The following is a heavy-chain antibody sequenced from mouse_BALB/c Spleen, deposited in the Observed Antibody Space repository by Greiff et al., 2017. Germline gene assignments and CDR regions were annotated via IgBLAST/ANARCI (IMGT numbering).Heavy chain of an antibody. CDR3: ARNGLTGTFDY. D-gene: IGHD4-1*01. CDR2: ISDGGSYT. V-gene: IGHV5-4*02. Sequence: EVQVVESGGGLVKPGGSLKLSCAASGFTFSDYYMYWVRQTPEKRLEWVATISDGGSYTYYPDSVKGRFTISRDNAKNNLYLQMSSLKSEDTAMYYCARNGLTGTFDYWGQGTTLTVSS. J-gene: IGHJ2*01. CDR1: GFTFSDYY.